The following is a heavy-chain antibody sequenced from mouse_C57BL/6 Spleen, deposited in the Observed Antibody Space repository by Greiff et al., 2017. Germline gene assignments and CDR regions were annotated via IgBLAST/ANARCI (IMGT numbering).Heavy chain of an antibody. D-gene: IGHD1-1*01. Sequence: QVTLKESGPGLLQSSQTLSLTCSFSGFSLSTSGMGVGWLRQPSGKGLEWLAHIYWDDDKRYNPSLKNQIAISKDTSRNQVFLKITSVDTADTATYYCARRASSYGSSYGYFEVWGTGTTVTVSS. CDR2: IYWDDDK. CDR1: GFSLSTSGMG. J-gene: IGHJ1*03. V-gene: IGHV8-12*01. CDR3: ARRASSYGSSYGYFEV.